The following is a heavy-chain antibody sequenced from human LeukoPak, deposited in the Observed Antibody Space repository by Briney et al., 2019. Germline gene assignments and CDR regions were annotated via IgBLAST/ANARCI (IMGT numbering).Heavy chain of an antibody. CDR1: GFTFSSYG. V-gene: IGHV3-23*01. Sequence: PGGSLRLSCAASGFTFSSYGMSWVRQAPGKGLEWVSALSAGGGSTYYADSVKGRFTISGDTSKNTLYLQMNSLRAEDTAIYYCAKDVKTVDAFDIWGQGTRVTVSS. CDR2: LSAGGGST. CDR3: AKDVKTVDAFDI. J-gene: IGHJ3*02. D-gene: IGHD2-21*02.